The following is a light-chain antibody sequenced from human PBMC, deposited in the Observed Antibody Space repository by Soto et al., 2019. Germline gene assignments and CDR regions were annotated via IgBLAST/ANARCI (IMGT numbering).Light chain of an antibody. V-gene: IGLV2-14*01. J-gene: IGLJ2*01. CDR2: GVT. CDR3: SSYTSSTTLSVV. CDR1: SSDVGGYNY. Sequence: QSALTQPASVSGSPGQSITISCTGTSSDVGGYNYVSWYQQHPGKAPKLMIYGVTNRPSGVSNRFSGSKSGNTASLTISGLQAEDAADYYCSSYTSSTTLSVVVGGGTKLTVL.